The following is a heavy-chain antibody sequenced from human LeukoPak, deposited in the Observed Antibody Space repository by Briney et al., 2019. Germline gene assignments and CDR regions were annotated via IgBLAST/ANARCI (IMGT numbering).Heavy chain of an antibody. V-gene: IGHV4-59*08. CDR1: GGSLSPYY. D-gene: IGHD6-13*01. J-gene: IGHJ1*01. CDR3: ARHGRIAAAGKGSFQH. Sequence: SETLSLTCTVSGGSLSPYYWSWIRQSPGKGLEWIGYISYSGSTNYNPSLKSRVTISVDTSKNQFSLKLSSVTAADTAVYYCARHGRIAAAGKGSFQHWGQGTLVTVSS. CDR2: ISYSGST.